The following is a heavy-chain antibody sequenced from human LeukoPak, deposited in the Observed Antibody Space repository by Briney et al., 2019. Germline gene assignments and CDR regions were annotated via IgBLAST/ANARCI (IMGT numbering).Heavy chain of an antibody. CDR1: GYTFSDYY. V-gene: IGHV1-2*06. Sequence: ASVKVSCKASGYTFSDYYLHWVRLAPGQGLEWMGRISPNSGGTDYAQKFQGKVTMTRDASISTVYMDLNRLRSDDTAIYFCARQLETTSWFDYWGQGTLVIVSS. CDR2: ISPNSGGT. J-gene: IGHJ4*02. D-gene: IGHD2-2*01. CDR3: ARQLETTSWFDY.